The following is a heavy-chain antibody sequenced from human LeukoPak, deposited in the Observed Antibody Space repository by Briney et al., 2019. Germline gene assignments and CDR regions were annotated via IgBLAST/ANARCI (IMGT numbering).Heavy chain of an antibody. CDR2: IYYSGST. V-gene: IGHV4-59*01. J-gene: IGHJ6*02. CDR3: ARAGHYDFWSGYYSKYYYYGMDV. CDR1: GGSISSYY. D-gene: IGHD3-3*01. Sequence: LETLSLTCTVSGGSISSYYWSWIRQPPGKGLEWIGYIYYSGSTNYNPSLKSRVTISVDTSKNQFSLKLSSVTAADTAVYYCARAGHYDFWSGYYSKYYYYGMDVWGQGTTVTVSS.